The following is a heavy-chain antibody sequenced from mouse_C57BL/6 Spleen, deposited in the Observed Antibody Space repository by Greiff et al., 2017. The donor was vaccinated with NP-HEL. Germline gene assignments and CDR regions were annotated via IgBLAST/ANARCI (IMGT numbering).Heavy chain of an antibody. Sequence: QVQLQQPGAELVKPGASVKLSCKASGYTFTSYWMQWVKQRPGQGLEWIGELDPSDSYTNYNQKFKGKATLTVDTSSSTAYMQLSSLTSEDSGVYYCARTYYGNYGDYWGQGTTLTVSS. D-gene: IGHD2-10*01. CDR1: GYTFTSYW. CDR3: ARTYYGNYGDY. CDR2: LDPSDSYT. J-gene: IGHJ2*01. V-gene: IGHV1-50*01.